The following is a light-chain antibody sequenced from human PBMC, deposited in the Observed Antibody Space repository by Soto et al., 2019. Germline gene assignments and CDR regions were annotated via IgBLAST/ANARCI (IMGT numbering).Light chain of an antibody. Sequence: EIVLTQSPATLSLSPGERATLSCRASQSVKTFLLWYQHRPGQAPRVLIYDASHRATGIPARFRGSGSGTDFTLTINRLEPEDFAVYYCQQYGSSLYTFGQGTKVDIK. J-gene: IGKJ2*01. CDR3: QQYGSSLYT. CDR2: DAS. CDR1: QSVKTF. V-gene: IGKV3-11*01.